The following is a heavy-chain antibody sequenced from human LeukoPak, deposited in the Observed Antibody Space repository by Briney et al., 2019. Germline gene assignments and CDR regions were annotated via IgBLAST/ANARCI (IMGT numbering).Heavy chain of an antibody. Sequence: GASVRVSCKTSGYSFTDYAVSWVRQAPGQGLEWMGWISTYNGNRNYSQSLQGRVTMTTDRSTNTVYMELGPLRADDTAVYYCARDVGGIVVSGTQDYWGQGTLVTVSS. J-gene: IGHJ4*02. CDR1: GYSFTDYA. V-gene: IGHV1-18*01. CDR2: ISTYNGNR. D-gene: IGHD6-19*01. CDR3: ARDVGGIVVSGTQDY.